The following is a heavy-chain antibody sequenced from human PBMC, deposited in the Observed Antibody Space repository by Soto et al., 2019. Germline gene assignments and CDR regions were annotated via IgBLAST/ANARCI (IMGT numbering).Heavy chain of an antibody. Sequence: QLQLVQSGVELKKPGASVRVSCKASGYPFTKYGINWVRQAPGQGLEWMGWISGNSGGTNYGPKFRDRITIVTATSSKTAYMELRSLSSDDSVVYYCAKDGGHGARMHICGMDVWGQGTTVTVSS. D-gene: IGHD2-21*01. CDR1: GYPFTKYG. CDR2: ISGNSGGT. J-gene: IGHJ6*02. CDR3: AKDGGHGARMHICGMDV. V-gene: IGHV1-18*01.